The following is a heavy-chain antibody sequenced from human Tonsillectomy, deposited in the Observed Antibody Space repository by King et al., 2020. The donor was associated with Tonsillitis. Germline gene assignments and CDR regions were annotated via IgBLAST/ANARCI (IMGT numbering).Heavy chain of an antibody. J-gene: IGHJ4*02. V-gene: IGHV5-51*01. Sequence: VQLVESGSEVRKPGESLKISCKTSGYRFTTSWIGWVRQMPGKGLEWIGIICPSDSDTSYSPSFQGQVTISADKSSSTAHLRWRSLKASDTAIYYCARHATGTTGGIDYWGQGTLVTVSS. CDR2: ICPSDSDT. D-gene: IGHD1-1*01. CDR1: GYRFTTSW. CDR3: ARHATGTTGGIDY.